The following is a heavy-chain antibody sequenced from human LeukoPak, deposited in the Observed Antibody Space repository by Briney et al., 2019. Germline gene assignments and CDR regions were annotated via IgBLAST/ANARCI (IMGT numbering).Heavy chain of an antibody. J-gene: IGHJ4*02. Sequence: PSETLSLTCTVSGGSISSSSYYWGWIRQPPGKGLEWIGSIYYSGSTYYNPSLKSRVTISVDTSKNQFSLKLSSVTAADTAVYYCARRGKFGSSWVFDYWGQGTLVTVSS. D-gene: IGHD6-13*01. CDR3: ARRGKFGSSWVFDY. CDR2: IYYSGST. V-gene: IGHV4-39*01. CDR1: GGSISSSSYY.